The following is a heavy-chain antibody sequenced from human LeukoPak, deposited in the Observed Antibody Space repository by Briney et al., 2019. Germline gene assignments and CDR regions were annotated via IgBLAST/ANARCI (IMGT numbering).Heavy chain of an antibody. Sequence: PGGSLRLSCAASGFTFSSYAMSWVRQAPGKGLEWVSAISGSGGSTYYADSVKGRFTISRDNSKNTLYLQMNSLRAEDTAVYYCAKGYDFWSGYQAFDYWGQGTLVTVSS. CDR3: AKGYDFWSGYQAFDY. J-gene: IGHJ4*02. CDR2: ISGSGGST. CDR1: GFTFSSYA. D-gene: IGHD3-3*01. V-gene: IGHV3-23*01.